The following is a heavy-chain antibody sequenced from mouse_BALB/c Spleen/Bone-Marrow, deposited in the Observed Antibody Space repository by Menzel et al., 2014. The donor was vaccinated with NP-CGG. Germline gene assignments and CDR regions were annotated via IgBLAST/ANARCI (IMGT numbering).Heavy chain of an antibody. J-gene: IGHJ1*01. D-gene: IGHD2-4*01. CDR3: ARSGDYDDWYFDV. Sequence: EVQLVESGPELVKPGASVKISCKTSGYTFTEYNMHWVKQSHGKSLEWIGGINPYIGGTNYNQKFKGKATLTVDKSSSTVYMDLRSLTSDDSAVYYCARSGDYDDWYFDVWGAGTTVTVSS. CDR2: INPYIGGT. CDR1: GYTFTEYN. V-gene: IGHV1-18*01.